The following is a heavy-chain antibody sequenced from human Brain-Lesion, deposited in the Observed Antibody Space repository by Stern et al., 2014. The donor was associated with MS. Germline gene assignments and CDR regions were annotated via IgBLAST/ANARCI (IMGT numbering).Heavy chain of an antibody. CDR2: IYYSGNT. J-gene: IGHJ5*02. Sequence: VQLVQSGPGLVKPSETLSLTCTVAGGSVSSTSYAWAWIRQPPGKGLEWIGTIYYSGNTYYSPSLKSRLTISLDTSKHQLSLQLRSVTAADTAVYYCAGEEDIRYCSGGSCTGNWFDPWGQGTLVTVSS. D-gene: IGHD2-15*01. V-gene: IGHV4-39*01. CDR1: GGSVSSTSYA. CDR3: AGEEDIRYCSGGSCTGNWFDP.